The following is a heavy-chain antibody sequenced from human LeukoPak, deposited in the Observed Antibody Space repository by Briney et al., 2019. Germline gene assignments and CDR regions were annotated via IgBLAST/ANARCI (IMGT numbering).Heavy chain of an antibody. V-gene: IGHV1-2*06. CDR3: ARDGEGGPYYFDS. CDR2: INPKSGGT. D-gene: IGHD3-10*01. J-gene: IGHJ4*02. Sequence: ASVKVSCKASGYTFTGYYLHWARQAPGQGREWMGRINPKSGGTNYAQKFQGRVTMTRDTSISTAYMELNRLRSDDTAVYYCARDGEGGPYYFDSWGQGTLVTVSS. CDR1: GYTFTGYY.